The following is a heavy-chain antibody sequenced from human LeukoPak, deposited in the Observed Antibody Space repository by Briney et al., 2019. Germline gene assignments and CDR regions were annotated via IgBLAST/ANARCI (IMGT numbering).Heavy chain of an antibody. CDR3: ARDLEGATAY. CDR2: ISSNGGST. D-gene: IGHD1-26*01. Sequence: GGSLRLSCAASGFTFSSYAMHWVRQAPGKGLEYVSAISSNGGSTYYANSVKGRFTISRDNSKNTLYLQMGSLRAEDMAVYYCARDLEGATAYWGQGTLVTVSS. J-gene: IGHJ4*02. CDR1: GFTFSSYA. V-gene: IGHV3-64*01.